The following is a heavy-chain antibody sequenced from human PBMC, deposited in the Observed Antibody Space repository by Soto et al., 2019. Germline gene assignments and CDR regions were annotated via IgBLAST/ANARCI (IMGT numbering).Heavy chain of an antibody. CDR3: SRRGSPIPLWLDWYNCFDP. V-gene: IGHV4-39*03. CDR1: GGSISNTSSY. Sequence: QLQLQESGPGLVKTSETLSLTCTVSGGSISNTSSYWGWIRQPPGKGLEWIWTMYYSGSTFYNPSPMRRGTISVGTSKNLFPLKLSSGTAADTAVYYWSRRGSPIPLWLDWYNCFDPWGQGTLVTVSS. J-gene: IGHJ5*02. CDR2: MYYSGST. D-gene: IGHD3-16*01.